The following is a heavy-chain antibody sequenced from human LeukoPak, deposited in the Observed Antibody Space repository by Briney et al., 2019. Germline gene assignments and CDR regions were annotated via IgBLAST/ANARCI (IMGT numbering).Heavy chain of an antibody. D-gene: IGHD3-10*01. CDR3: AKYHAGEWQYIDY. CDR2: ITGSGGNT. J-gene: IGHJ4*02. CDR1: GFTFSSSA. Sequence: GGSLRLSCAASGFTFSSSAMVWVRQAPGKGQEWVSGITGSGGNTYYADSVMGRFTISRDNSKNTLYLQMSSLRAEDTAIYYCAKYHAGEWQYIDYWGQGSLVTASS. V-gene: IGHV3-23*01.